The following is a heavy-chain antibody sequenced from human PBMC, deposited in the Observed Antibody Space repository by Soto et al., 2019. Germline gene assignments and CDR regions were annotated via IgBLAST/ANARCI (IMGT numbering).Heavy chain of an antibody. V-gene: IGHV2-5*02. CDR3: APRLPGATHRNNNFFDP. D-gene: IGHD2-2*01. Sequence: QITLKESGPTLVKPTQTLTLTCTFSGFSLTTSGVGVGWFRQPPGKALEWLALIYWDDEKRYNPSLQSSLTITKDTFKNQVVLTMADMDVVDTATYYCAPRLPGATHRNNNFFDPWGQGTLVTVSS. J-gene: IGHJ5*02. CDR2: IYWDDEK. CDR1: GFSLTTSGVG.